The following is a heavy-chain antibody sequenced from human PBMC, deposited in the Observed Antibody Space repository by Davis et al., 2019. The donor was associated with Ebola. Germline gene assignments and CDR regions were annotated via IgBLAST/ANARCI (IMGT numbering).Heavy chain of an antibody. J-gene: IGHJ4*02. CDR1: GFTFSSYG. CDR2: ISSSSSYI. D-gene: IGHD3-16*01. CDR3: AREADWGQLDY. V-gene: IGHV3-21*01. Sequence: GGSLRLSCAASGFTFSSYGMNWVRQAPGKGLEWVSSISSSSSYIYYADSVKGRFTISRDNAKNSLYLQMNSLRAEDTAVYYCAREADWGQLDYWGQGTLVTVSS.